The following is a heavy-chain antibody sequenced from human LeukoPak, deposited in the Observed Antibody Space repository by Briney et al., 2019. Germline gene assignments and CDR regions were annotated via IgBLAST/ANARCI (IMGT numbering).Heavy chain of an antibody. D-gene: IGHD4/OR15-4a*01. CDR2: ISGSGGST. V-gene: IGHV3-23*01. Sequence: ETLSLTCTVSGGSISSYYWSWVRQAPGKGLEWVSAISGSGGSTYYADSVKGRFTISRDNSKNTLYLQMNSLRAEDTAVYYCAKSPYGAGVDYWGQGTLVTVSS. J-gene: IGHJ4*02. CDR3: AKSPYGAGVDY. CDR1: GGSISSYY.